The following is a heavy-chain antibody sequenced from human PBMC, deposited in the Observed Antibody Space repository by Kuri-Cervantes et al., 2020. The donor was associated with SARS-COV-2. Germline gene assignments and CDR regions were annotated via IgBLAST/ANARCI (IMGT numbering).Heavy chain of an antibody. J-gene: IGHJ5*02. D-gene: IGHD6-6*01. V-gene: IGHV3-23*01. CDR2: ISGSGANT. CDR1: GFTFSSFP. CDR3: AKDIREQLVGGVGWFDP. Sequence: GGSLRLSCAASGFTFSSFPMSWVRQAPGKGLEWVSGISGSGANTYYADSVKGWFTISRDNSKNSLYLQMNSLRAEGTALYYCAKDIREQLVGGVGWFDPWGQGTLVTVSS.